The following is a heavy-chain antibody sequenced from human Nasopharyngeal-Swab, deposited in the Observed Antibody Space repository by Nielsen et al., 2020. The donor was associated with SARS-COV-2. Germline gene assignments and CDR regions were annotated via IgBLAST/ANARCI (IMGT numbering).Heavy chain of an antibody. CDR2: ITGTGTI. V-gene: IGHV3-69-1*02. J-gene: IGHJ4*02. CDR1: GFTFSIDG. D-gene: IGHD5-18*01. Sequence: GGSLRLSCVASGFTFSIDGMNWVRQAPGKGLEWVSSITGTGTIYFADSVKGRFTISRDNTKNSLYLQMNSLRAEDTAVYYCARSRYSYGSYFDSWGQGTLVTVSS. CDR3: ARSRYSYGSYFDS.